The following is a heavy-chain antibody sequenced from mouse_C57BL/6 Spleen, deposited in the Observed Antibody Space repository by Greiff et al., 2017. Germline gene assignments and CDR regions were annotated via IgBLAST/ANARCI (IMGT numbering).Heavy chain of an antibody. CDR1: GYTFTSYW. D-gene: IGHD1-1*01. CDR3: ARRDDGSSYEILYFDY. CDR2: IYPGSGST. Sequence: QVQLQQPGAELVKPGASVKLSCKASGYTFTSYWITWVKQRPGQGLEWIGDIYPGSGSTNYNEKFKSKATLTVDTSSSTAYMQLSSLTSEDSAVYYSARRDDGSSYEILYFDYWGQGTTLTVSS. V-gene: IGHV1-55*01. J-gene: IGHJ2*01.